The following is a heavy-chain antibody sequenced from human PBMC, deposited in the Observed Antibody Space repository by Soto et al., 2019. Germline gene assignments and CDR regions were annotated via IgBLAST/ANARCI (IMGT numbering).Heavy chain of an antibody. CDR1: GGSISSGGYY. Sequence: QVQLPESGPGLVKPSQTLSLTCTVSGGSISSGGYYWSWIRQHPGKGLEWNGSIYYSGSTSYNPSLKRRVTISVDTSKNQVSLKLSSVSAADTAVYYCARDSSMTTATNSVYYGMDVWGQGTKVTVSS. J-gene: IGHJ6*02. V-gene: IGHV4-31*03. CDR3: ARDSSMTTATNSVYYGMDV. D-gene: IGHD4-4*01. CDR2: IYYSGST.